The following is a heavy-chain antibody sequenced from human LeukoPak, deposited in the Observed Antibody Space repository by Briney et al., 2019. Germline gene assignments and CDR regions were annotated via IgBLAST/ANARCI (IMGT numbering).Heavy chain of an antibody. V-gene: IGHV1-18*01. J-gene: IGHJ4*02. CDR3: ARHYLGSGSEDY. D-gene: IGHD3-10*01. CDR2: ISRHNGNT. Sequence: ASVKVSCKASGYSFSSFGITWVRQAPGQGLEWMGWISRHNGNTDYAQRFRGRVTLTIDTSPTTADMEVRDLIPDDTAVYYCARHYLGSGSEDYWGQGTLVSVSS. CDR1: GYSFSSFG.